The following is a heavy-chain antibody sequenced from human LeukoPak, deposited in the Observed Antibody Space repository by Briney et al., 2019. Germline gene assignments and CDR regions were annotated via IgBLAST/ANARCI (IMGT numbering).Heavy chain of an antibody. CDR3: ARGGDTIL. CDR2: VKNDGSAT. V-gene: IGHV3-74*01. J-gene: IGHJ4*02. D-gene: IGHD5-24*01. CDR1: GFTFSNHW. Sequence: PGGSLRLSCAASGFTFSNHWMHWVRQTPGKGLEWISYVKNDGSATDCADSVKGRFTISRDNARNTVSLQMNSLRVEDTVIYYCARGGDTILWGQGTLVTVSS.